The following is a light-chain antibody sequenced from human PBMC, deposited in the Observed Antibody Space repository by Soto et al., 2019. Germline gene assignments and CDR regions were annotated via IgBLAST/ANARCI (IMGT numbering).Light chain of an antibody. V-gene: IGKV1-5*02. CDR2: DAS. Sequence: DIQMTQSPSSLSASVGDRVTIICRASQSVSTRLAWYQQKPGKAPSLLIFDASTLHSGVPPRFSGSGSGTEFTLTISSLLPDDFATYYCQQYNTHWTFGQGTKVDIK. CDR1: QSVSTR. J-gene: IGKJ1*01. CDR3: QQYNTHWT.